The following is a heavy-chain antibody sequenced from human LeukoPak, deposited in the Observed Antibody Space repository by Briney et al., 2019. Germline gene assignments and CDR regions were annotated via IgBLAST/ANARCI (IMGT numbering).Heavy chain of an antibody. CDR1: GFTFSSYS. D-gene: IGHD3-22*01. Sequence: GGSLRLSCAASGFTFSSYSMNWVRQAPGKGLEWISYISSSSSTIYYADSVKGRFTISRDNAKNSLYLQMSSLRAEDTAMYYCAKALDSIGYYCIDYWGQGTLVTVSS. V-gene: IGHV3-48*04. CDR3: AKALDSIGYYCIDY. J-gene: IGHJ4*02. CDR2: ISSSSSTI.